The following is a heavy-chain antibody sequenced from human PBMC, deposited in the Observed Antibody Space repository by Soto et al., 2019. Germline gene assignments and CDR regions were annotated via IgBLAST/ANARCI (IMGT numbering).Heavy chain of an antibody. V-gene: IGHV1-69*12. Sequence: QVQLVQSGAEVKKPGSSVKVSCKASGGTFSSYAISWVRQAPGQGLEWMGGIIPIFGTADYAQKFQGRVTITADESTSTAYMALSRLRSEDTAVYYCASHSSLRGYCISTSCYGYYYGMDVWGQGTTVTVSS. CDR2: IIPIFGTA. CDR3: ASHSSLRGYCISTSCYGYYYGMDV. CDR1: GGTFSSYA. J-gene: IGHJ6*02. D-gene: IGHD2-2*01.